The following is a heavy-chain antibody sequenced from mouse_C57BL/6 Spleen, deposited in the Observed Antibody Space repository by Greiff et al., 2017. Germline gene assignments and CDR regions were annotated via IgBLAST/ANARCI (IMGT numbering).Heavy chain of an antibody. J-gene: IGHJ3*01. Sequence: VHLVESGAELVRPGTSVKVSCKASGYAFTNYLIEWVKQRPGQGLEWIGVINPGSGGTNYNEKFKGKATLTADKSSSTAYMQLSSLTSEDSAVYFGARSWRSGTRAWLAYWGQGTLVTVSA. CDR1: GYAFTNYL. V-gene: IGHV1-54*01. CDR2: INPGSGGT. CDR3: ARSWRSGTRAWLAY. D-gene: IGHD4-1*01.